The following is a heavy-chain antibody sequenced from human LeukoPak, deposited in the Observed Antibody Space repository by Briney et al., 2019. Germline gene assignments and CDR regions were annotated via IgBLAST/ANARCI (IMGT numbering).Heavy chain of an antibody. J-gene: IGHJ4*02. CDR3: ANLVRSSSRDY. CDR1: GFTFSNYA. CDR2: ISTTSGTT. V-gene: IGHV3-23*01. Sequence: GGSLILSCAASGFTFSNYAMSWVRQAPGKGLDWVSAISTTSGTTFYAASVKGRFTISGDKSKNTLYLQMNSLRAEDTAVYYCANLVRSSSRDYWGQGTLVTVSS. D-gene: IGHD6-6*01.